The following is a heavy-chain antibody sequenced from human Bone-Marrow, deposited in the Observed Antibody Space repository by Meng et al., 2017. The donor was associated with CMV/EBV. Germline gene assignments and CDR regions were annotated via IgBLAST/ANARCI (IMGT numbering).Heavy chain of an antibody. CDR2: IYWDDDK. Sequence: QITLKESGPTLXXXXXTXTLTCTFSGFSLSTSGVGVGWIRQPPGKALEWLALIYWDDDKRYSPSLKSRLTITKDTSKNQVVLTMTNMDPVDTATYYCARVDTAMMFDPWGQGTLVTVSS. CDR3: ARVDTAMMFDP. V-gene: IGHV2-5*02. J-gene: IGHJ5*02. CDR1: GFSLSTSGVG. D-gene: IGHD5-18*01.